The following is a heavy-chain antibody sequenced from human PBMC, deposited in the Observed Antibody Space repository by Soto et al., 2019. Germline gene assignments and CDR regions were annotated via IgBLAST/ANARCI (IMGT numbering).Heavy chain of an antibody. CDR1: GGSISSSNW. D-gene: IGHD3-9*01. J-gene: IGHJ6*02. CDR3: ARGVAHYDIFTGYFDYYGMDV. V-gene: IGHV4-4*02. Sequence: AETLSLTCAVAGGSISSSNWWSWVRQPPGKGLEWIGEIYHSGSTNYNPSLKSRVTISVDKSKNQFSLKLSSVTAADTAVYYCARGVAHYDIFTGYFDYYGMDVWGQGTTVTVSS. CDR2: IYHSGST.